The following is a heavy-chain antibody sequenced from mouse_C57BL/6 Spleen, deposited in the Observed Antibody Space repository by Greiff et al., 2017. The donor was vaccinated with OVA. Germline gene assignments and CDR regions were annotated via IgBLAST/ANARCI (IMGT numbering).Heavy chain of an antibody. CDR3: ARSTTVVEGFAY. D-gene: IGHD1-1*01. V-gene: IGHV1-82*01. CDR2: IYPGDGDT. Sequence: VQLQQSGPELVKPGASVKISCKASGYAFSSSGMNWVKQRPGKGLEWIGRIYPGDGDTNYNGKFKGKATLTADKSSSTAYMQLSSLTSEDSAVYFCARSTTVVEGFAYWGQGTLVTVSA. J-gene: IGHJ3*01. CDR1: GYAFSSSG.